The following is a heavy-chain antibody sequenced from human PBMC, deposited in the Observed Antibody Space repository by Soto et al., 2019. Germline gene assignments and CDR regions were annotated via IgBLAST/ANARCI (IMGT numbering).Heavy chain of an antibody. D-gene: IGHD2-2*01. CDR1: GGSISSYY. CDR2: IYTSGST. V-gene: IGHV4-4*07. J-gene: IGHJ5*02. CDR3: ARDWDIVVVPAMGGGWFDP. Sequence: SETLSLTCTDSGGSISSYYWSWIRQPAGKGLEWIGRIYTSGSTNYNPSLKSRVTMSVDTSKNQFSLKLSSVTAADTAVYYCARDWDIVVVPAMGGGWFDPWGQGTLVTVSS.